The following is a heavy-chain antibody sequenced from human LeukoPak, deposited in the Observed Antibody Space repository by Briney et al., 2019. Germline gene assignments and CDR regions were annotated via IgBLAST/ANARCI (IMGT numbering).Heavy chain of an antibody. CDR2: ISWNSGSI. D-gene: IGHD3-10*02. V-gene: IGHV3-9*01. CDR3: AELGITMIGGV. CDR1: GFTFDDYA. Sequence: GGSLRLSCAASGFTFDDYAMHWVRQAPGKGLEWVSSISWNSGSIDYADSVMGRFTISRDNAKNSLYLQMNSLRAEDTAVYYCAELGITMIGGVWGKGTTVTISS. J-gene: IGHJ6*04.